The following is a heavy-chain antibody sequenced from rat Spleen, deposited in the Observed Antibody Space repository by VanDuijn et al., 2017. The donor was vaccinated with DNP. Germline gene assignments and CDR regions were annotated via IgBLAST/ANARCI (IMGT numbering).Heavy chain of an antibody. CDR3: ARHLGSYGVTMMVTLSPMDA. V-gene: IGHV5-22*01. Sequence: GGLVQPGRSLKLSCAASGFTFSDYYMAWVRQAPKKGLEWVASISYEGSSTYYGDSVKGRFTISRDNAKSTLYLQMNSLRSEDTATYYCARHLGSYGVTMMVTLSPMDAWGQGTSVTVSS. CDR1: GFTFSDYY. D-gene: IGHD1-12*03. CDR2: ISYEGSST. J-gene: IGHJ4*01.